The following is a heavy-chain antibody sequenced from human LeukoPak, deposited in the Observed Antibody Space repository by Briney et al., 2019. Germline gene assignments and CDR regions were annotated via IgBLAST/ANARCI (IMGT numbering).Heavy chain of an antibody. CDR3: ARGGGSGSYYQTYYYYYMDV. V-gene: IGHV3-74*01. Sequence: GGSLRLSCAGSGFTLSSYWMHWVRQAPGKGLVWVSRFYSDGSRTNYADSVKGRFTISGDNAKNTQYLQMNSLRAEDTAVYYCARGGGSGSYYQTYYYYYMDVWGKGTTVTISS. CDR1: GFTLSSYW. J-gene: IGHJ6*03. D-gene: IGHD3-10*01. CDR2: FYSDGSRT.